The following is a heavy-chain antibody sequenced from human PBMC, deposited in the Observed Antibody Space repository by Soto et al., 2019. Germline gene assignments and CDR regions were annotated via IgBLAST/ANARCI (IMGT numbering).Heavy chain of an antibody. CDR2: ISYDGSNK. J-gene: IGHJ6*03. Sequence: QLGGSLRLSCAASGFTFSSYGMHWVRQAPGKGLEWVAVISYDGSNKYYADSVKGRFTISRDNSKNTLYLQMNSLRAEDTAVYYCAKEGWFGELSENYYYYMDVWGKGTTVTVSS. V-gene: IGHV3-30*18. CDR3: AKEGWFGELSENYYYYMDV. D-gene: IGHD3-10*01. CDR1: GFTFSSYG.